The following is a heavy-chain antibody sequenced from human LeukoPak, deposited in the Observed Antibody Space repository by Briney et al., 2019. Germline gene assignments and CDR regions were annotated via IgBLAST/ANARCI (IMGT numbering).Heavy chain of an antibody. V-gene: IGHV3-7*01. CDR1: GFTFSSYW. Sequence: QAGGSLRLSCAASGFTFSSYWMSWVRQAPGKGLEWVANIKQDGSERYYVDSVKGRFTISRDNAKNSLYLQMNSLRVEDRAVYYCASMHPSGSGRGDGYWGQGTLVTVSS. CDR2: IKQDGSER. CDR3: ASMHPSGSGRGDGY. D-gene: IGHD3-10*01. J-gene: IGHJ4*02.